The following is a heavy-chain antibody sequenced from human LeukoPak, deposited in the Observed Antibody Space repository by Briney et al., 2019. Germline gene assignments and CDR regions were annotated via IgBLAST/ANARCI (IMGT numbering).Heavy chain of an antibody. CDR2: IFVSGKV. J-gene: IGHJ1*01. Sequence: SETLSLTCTVSGDSVSTLYWSWIRQPAGKGLEWIGRIFVSGKVDSNPSLESRVTMSLDISKNQFSLKVRSVTAAGTAVYYCARERDLYDSSGSPSYWGQGPLVLVSS. CDR1: GDSVSTLY. CDR3: ARERDLYDSSGSPSY. D-gene: IGHD3-22*01. V-gene: IGHV4-4*07.